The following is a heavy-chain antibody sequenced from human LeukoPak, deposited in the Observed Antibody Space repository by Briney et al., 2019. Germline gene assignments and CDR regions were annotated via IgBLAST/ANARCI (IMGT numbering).Heavy chain of an antibody. V-gene: IGHV3-7*03. CDR3: AKKGQADDYGKPD. Sequence: GGSLRLSCAGSGFTFSDFWMTWVRQTPGKGLEWVADIKEDGTEKNLVDSVKGRFTISRDNSKNTLYLQMNNLRADDTAVYYCAKKGQADDYGKPDWGQGTLVTVSS. D-gene: IGHD4-17*01. CDR1: GFTFSDFW. CDR2: IKEDGTEK. J-gene: IGHJ4*02.